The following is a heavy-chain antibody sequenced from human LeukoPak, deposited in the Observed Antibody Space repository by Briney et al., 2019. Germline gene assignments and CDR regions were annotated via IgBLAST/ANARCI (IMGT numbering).Heavy chain of an antibody. CDR3: AREGGEAHVDS. D-gene: IGHD1-26*01. V-gene: IGHV3-66*01. Sequence: GGSLRLSCAASGFTVSSNYMSWVRQAPGKGLEWVSVIYSGGSTYYADSVKGRFTISRDNSKNTVYLQMNGLRAEDTAVYYCAREGGEAHVDSWGQGTLVTVSS. CDR1: GFTVSSNY. CDR2: IYSGGST. J-gene: IGHJ4*02.